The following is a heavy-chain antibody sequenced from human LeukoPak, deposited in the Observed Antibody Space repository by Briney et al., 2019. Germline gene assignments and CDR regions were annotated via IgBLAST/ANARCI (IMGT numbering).Heavy chain of an antibody. CDR2: ISSSSSYI. Sequence: GGSLRLSCAASGFTFSSYSMNWVRQAPGKGLEWVSSISSSSSYIYYADSVKGRFTISRDNAKNSLYLQMNSLRAEDTAVYYCARAFGWLAYYYMDVWGKGTTVTVSS. D-gene: IGHD3-16*01. J-gene: IGHJ6*03. V-gene: IGHV3-21*01. CDR3: ARAFGWLAYYYMDV. CDR1: GFTFSSYS.